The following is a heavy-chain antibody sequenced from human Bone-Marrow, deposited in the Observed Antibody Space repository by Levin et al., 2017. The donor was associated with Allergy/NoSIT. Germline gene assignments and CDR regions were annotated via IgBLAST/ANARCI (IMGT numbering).Heavy chain of an antibody. D-gene: IGHD5-12*01. CDR1: GGSLRSNA. Sequence: ASVKVSCKASGGSLRSNAISWIRQAPGQRLEWMGGVLPVFGTIKYAQSFEGKVTITADESTNTAYMELSSLRSEDTAVYYCAADGIVARTIEAFDVWGQGTMVTVSA. CDR3: AADGIVARTIEAFDV. J-gene: IGHJ3*01. CDR2: VLPVFGTI. V-gene: IGHV1-69*13.